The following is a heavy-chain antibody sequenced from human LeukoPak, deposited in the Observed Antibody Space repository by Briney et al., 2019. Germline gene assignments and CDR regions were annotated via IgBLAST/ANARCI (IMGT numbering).Heavy chain of an antibody. J-gene: IGHJ4*02. V-gene: IGHV4-34*01. D-gene: IGHD6-19*01. Sequence: SETLSLTCAVYGESFSGYYWSWIRQPPGKGLGWIGEINHSGSTNYNPSLKSRVTISVDTSKNQFSLKLSSVTAAGTAVYYCARGSPGIAVAPARWGQGTLVTVSS. CDR1: GESFSGYY. CDR2: INHSGST. CDR3: ARGSPGIAVAPAR.